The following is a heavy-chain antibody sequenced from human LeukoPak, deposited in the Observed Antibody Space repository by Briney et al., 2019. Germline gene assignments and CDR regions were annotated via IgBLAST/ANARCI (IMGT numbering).Heavy chain of an antibody. CDR1: GFTFSSYG. Sequence: GGSLRLSCAASGFTFSSYGMHWVRQAPGKGLEWVAVISYDGSNKYYADSVKGRFTISRDNSKNTLYLQMNSLRAEDTAVYYCAXXXAAXTSDYWGQGTLVTV. D-gene: IGHD6-13*01. J-gene: IGHJ4*02. V-gene: IGHV3-30*03. CDR2: ISYDGSNK. CDR3: AXXXAAXTSDY.